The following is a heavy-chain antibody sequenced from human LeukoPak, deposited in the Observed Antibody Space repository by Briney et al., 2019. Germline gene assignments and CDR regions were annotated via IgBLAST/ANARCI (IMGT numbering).Heavy chain of an antibody. Sequence: ASVKVSCKASGYTFTAYPIHWVRQAPGQGPEWMGWINPNSGATDPAQKFRGRITMTRDTSTSTAFMEVNRLTSDDTAVYYCARDQDPTVFDYRGQGTLVTVSS. CDR1: GYTFTAYP. J-gene: IGHJ4*02. CDR3: ARDQDPTVFDY. CDR2: INPNSGAT. V-gene: IGHV1-2*02.